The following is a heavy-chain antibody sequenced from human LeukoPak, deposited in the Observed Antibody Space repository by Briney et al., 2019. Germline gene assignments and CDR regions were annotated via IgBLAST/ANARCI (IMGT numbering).Heavy chain of an antibody. J-gene: IGHJ4*02. V-gene: IGHV1-69*04. CDR1: GGTFISSA. D-gene: IGHD1-26*01. CDR3: ARVEGLGATTVGFDY. CDR2: IIPLFGIA. Sequence: GASVKVSCKASGGTFISSAISWVRQAPGQGLEWMGRIIPLFGIANYAQKFRGRVTITADKSTSTAYMELSSLRSEDTAVYYCARVEGLGATTVGFDYWGLGTLVTVSS.